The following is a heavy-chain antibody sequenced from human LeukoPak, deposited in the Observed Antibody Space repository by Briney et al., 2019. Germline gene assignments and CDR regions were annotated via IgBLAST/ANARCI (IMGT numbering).Heavy chain of an antibody. D-gene: IGHD6-6*01. Sequence: ASVKVSCKASGYTFTSYDINWVRQATGQGLEWMGWMNPNSGNTGYAQKFQGRVTMTRNTSISTAYMELSSLRSEDTAVYYFARSYSSSSYYGMDVWGQGTTVTVSS. CDR1: GYTFTSYD. J-gene: IGHJ6*02. CDR2: MNPNSGNT. CDR3: ARSYSSSSYYGMDV. V-gene: IGHV1-8*01.